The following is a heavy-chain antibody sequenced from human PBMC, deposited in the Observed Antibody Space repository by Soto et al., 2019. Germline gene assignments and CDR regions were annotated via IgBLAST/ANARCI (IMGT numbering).Heavy chain of an antibody. CDR3: ARAVSPRSSAYYYYAFDN. Sequence: EVQLVESGGGLVQPGGSLRPSCAASGFTFGNYCMTWVRQAPGKGMEWVANIKGDGSAKSYLDSVRGRFTVSRDNAENSLFLQMNILRAEDTALYYCARAVSPRSSAYYYYAFDNWRQGRMVTVS. J-gene: IGHJ3*02. V-gene: IGHV3-7*05. CDR1: GFTFGNYC. CDR2: IKGDGSAK. D-gene: IGHD3-22*01.